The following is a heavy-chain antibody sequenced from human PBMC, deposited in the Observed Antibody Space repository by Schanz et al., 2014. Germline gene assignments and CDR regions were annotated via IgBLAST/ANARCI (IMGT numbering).Heavy chain of an antibody. CDR2: ISYDGSIK. CDR3: ERFQSPHQPFDY. V-gene: IGHV3-30*04. Sequence: QVQLVESGGGVVQPGRSLRLSCAASGFTFSSNAMHWVRQAPGKGLEWVAVISYDGSIKYYADSVKGRFTISRDNSKNTLYLQMNSLRAEDTAAYYCERFQSPHQPFDYWGQGTLVTVSS. D-gene: IGHD2-2*01. J-gene: IGHJ4*02. CDR1: GFTFSSNA.